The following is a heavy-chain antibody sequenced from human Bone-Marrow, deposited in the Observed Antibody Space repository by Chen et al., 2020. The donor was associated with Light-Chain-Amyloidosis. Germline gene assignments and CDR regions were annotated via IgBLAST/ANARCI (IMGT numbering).Heavy chain of an antibody. Sequence: QVQLVQSGAEMKKPGASVKLSCKSSGNTFTTFYMHWVRQAPGQGLEWMGVIHPGSGDTNYPHKIQGRFPMTRATPTSTVYMELSSLRSEDTAMYYCARDRFAFDSWGQGTMVTVSS. CDR2: IHPGSGDT. CDR3: ARDRFAFDS. CDR1: GNTFTTFY. V-gene: IGHV1-46*01. J-gene: IGHJ3*01.